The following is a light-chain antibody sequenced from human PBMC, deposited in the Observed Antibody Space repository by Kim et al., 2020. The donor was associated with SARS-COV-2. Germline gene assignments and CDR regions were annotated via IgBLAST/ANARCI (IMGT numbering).Light chain of an antibody. Sequence: QSVLTQPPSASGTPGQRVTISCSGSSSNIGSNYVYWYQQLPGTAPKLLIYRNNQRPSGVPDRFSGSKSGTSASLAISGLRSEDEADYYCAAWDDILSGGVFGGGTQLTVL. CDR2: RNN. CDR3: AAWDDILSGGV. CDR1: SSNIGSNY. J-gene: IGLJ3*02. V-gene: IGLV1-47*01.